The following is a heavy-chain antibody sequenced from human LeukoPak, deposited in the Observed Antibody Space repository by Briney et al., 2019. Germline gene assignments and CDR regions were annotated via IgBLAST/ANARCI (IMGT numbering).Heavy chain of an antibody. CDR3: AYYDSSGYYYGRLRY. V-gene: IGHV3-23*01. Sequence: GSLRLSCAASAFTFSSHAMSWVRQAPGKGLEWVSAISADGGSTDYADSVKGRFTISRDNSKNTLYLHMNSLRAEDTAVYFCAYYDSSGYYYGRLRYWGQGTPVTVSP. D-gene: IGHD3-22*01. CDR1: AFTFSSHA. J-gene: IGHJ4*02. CDR2: ISADGGST.